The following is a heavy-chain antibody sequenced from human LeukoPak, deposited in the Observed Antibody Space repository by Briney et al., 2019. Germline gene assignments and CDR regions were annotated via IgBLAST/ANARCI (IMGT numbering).Heavy chain of an antibody. CDR3: ARGSNSAFDY. J-gene: IGHJ4*02. CDR1: GFTLSNYW. Sequence: GGSLRLSCAASGFTLSNYWMNWARQAPGKGLEWVANIKQDGSEKYYVDSVKGRFTISRDNAKNSLYLQMNSLRAEDTAVYYCARGSNSAFDYWGQGTLVTVSS. D-gene: IGHD6-6*01. V-gene: IGHV3-7*04. CDR2: IKQDGSEK.